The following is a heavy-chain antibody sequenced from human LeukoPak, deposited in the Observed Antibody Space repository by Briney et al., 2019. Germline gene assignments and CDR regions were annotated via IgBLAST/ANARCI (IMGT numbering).Heavy chain of an antibody. Sequence: TSETLSLTCTVSGGPIRSSNDYWGWVRQPPGKGLEWIGSIYYSGTTYYSPSLRSRVTIYVDTSKKQFSLKLTSVTAADTAVYYCARQISAKYYFDYWGQGTLVTVSS. V-gene: IGHV4-39*01. J-gene: IGHJ4*02. D-gene: IGHD3-10*01. CDR1: GGPIRSSNDY. CDR2: IYYSGTT. CDR3: ARQISAKYYFDY.